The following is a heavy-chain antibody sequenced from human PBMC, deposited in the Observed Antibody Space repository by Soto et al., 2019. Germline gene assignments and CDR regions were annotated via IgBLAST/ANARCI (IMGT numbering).Heavy chain of an antibody. V-gene: IGHV1-18*01. J-gene: IGHJ3*02. CDR3: ARVEAVGAMIVVAGAFDI. Sequence: QVQLVQSGAEVKKPGASVKVSCKASGYTFTSYGISWVRQAPGQGLEWMVWISAYNGNTNYAQKLQGRVTMTTDTSTSTAYMELRSLRSDDTAVYYCARVEAVGAMIVVAGAFDIWGQGTMVTVSS. D-gene: IGHD3-22*01. CDR2: ISAYNGNT. CDR1: GYTFTSYG.